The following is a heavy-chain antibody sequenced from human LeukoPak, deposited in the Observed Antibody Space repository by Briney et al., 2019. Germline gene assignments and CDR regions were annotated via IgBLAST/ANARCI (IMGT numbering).Heavy chain of an antibody. D-gene: IGHD3-10*01. CDR1: GGTFSSYT. CDR3: ARDLDYYGSGSYYNPVWFDP. J-gene: IGHJ5*02. CDR2: IIPILGIA. V-gene: IGHV1-69*04. Sequence: SVKVSCKASGGTFSSYTISWVRQAPGQGLEWMGRIIPILGIANYAQKFQGRVTITADKSTSTAYMELSSLRSEGTAVYYCARDLDYYGSGSYYNPVWFDPWGQGTLVTVSS.